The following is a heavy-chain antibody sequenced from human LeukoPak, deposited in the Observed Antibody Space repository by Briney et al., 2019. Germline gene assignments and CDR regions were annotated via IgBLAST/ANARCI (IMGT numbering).Heavy chain of an antibody. CDR2: IKEDGSEK. CDR3: ASSAESGTYYRPVDY. D-gene: IGHD1-26*01. CDR1: GFTFSSYW. V-gene: IGHV3-7*01. J-gene: IGHJ4*02. Sequence: GGSLRLSCAASGFTFSSYWMSWVRQAPGKGPEWVANIKEDGSEKYYADSVKGRFTISSANAKNSMFLQMNSLRAEDTGVYYCASSAESGTYYRPVDYWGQGTMVTVSS.